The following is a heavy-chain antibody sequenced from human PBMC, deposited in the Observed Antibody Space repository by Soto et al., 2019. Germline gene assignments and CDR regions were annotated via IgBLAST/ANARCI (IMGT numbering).Heavy chain of an antibody. D-gene: IGHD3-10*02. J-gene: IGHJ4*02. Sequence: QVQLVESGGGVVQPGRSLRLSCAASGFTFSSYAMHWVRQAPGKGLEWVAVISYDGSNKYYADSVKGRFTISRDNSKNPLSLQMNSLRAEDTAVYYCARASYYYVAFDYWGQGTLVAVSS. V-gene: IGHV3-30-3*01. CDR2: ISYDGSNK. CDR1: GFTFSSYA. CDR3: ARASYYYVAFDY.